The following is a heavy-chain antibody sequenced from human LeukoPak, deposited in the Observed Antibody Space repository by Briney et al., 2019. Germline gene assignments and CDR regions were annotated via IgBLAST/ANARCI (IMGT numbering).Heavy chain of an antibody. V-gene: IGHV4-39*07. CDR1: GGSISSSSYY. J-gene: IGHJ6*02. Sequence: SETLSLTCTVSGGSISSSSYYWGWIRQPPGKGLEWIGSIYYSGSTYYNPSLKSRVTISVDTSKNQFSLKLSSVTAADTAVYYCARDNRKVERRVSYYYGMDVWGQGTTVTVSS. D-gene: IGHD1-1*01. CDR2: IYYSGST. CDR3: ARDNRKVERRVSYYYGMDV.